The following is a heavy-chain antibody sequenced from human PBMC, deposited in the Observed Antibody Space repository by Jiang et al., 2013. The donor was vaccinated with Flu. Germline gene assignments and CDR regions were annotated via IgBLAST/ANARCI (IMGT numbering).Heavy chain of an antibody. CDR2: IFTTGGST. Sequence: GAEVKKPGASVKVSCKASGYIFTRYHFHWVRQAPGQGLEWVGVIFTTGGSTNYAQKFQGRVTMTRDTSTNTVYMEVSSLRSDDTAVYFCAREIRGADGFNIWGQGTMVAVSS. CDR3: AREIRGADGFNI. V-gene: IGHV1-46*01. CDR1: GYIFTRYH. J-gene: IGHJ3*02.